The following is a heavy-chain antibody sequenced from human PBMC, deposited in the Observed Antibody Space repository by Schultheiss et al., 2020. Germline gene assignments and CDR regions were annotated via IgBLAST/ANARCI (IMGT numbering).Heavy chain of an antibody. Sequence: GGSLRLSCAASGFSFSSYSMDWVRQAPGKGLEWVSYISSTSTTIYYADSVKGRFTISRDNAKNSLYLQMNSLRDEDTAVYYCAKEGQTPTTVTKGGFDYWGQGTLVTVSS. J-gene: IGHJ4*02. CDR1: GFSFSSYS. D-gene: IGHD4-17*01. CDR2: ISSTSTTI. V-gene: IGHV3-48*02. CDR3: AKEGQTPTTVTKGGFDY.